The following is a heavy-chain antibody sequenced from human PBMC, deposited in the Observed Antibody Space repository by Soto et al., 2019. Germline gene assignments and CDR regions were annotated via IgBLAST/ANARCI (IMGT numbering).Heavy chain of an antibody. D-gene: IGHD6-19*01. CDR3: AKSPRYSGWYQIDY. CDR2: ISGSGGST. J-gene: IGHJ4*02. V-gene: IGHV3-23*01. Sequence: ESGGGLVQPGGSLRLSCAASGFTFSSYVMSWVRQAPGKGLEWVSTISGSGGSTNYADSVKGRFTISRDNSKNTLYLHMNSLRAEDTAVYFCAKSPRYSGWYQIDYWGQGTLVTVSS. CDR1: GFTFSSYV.